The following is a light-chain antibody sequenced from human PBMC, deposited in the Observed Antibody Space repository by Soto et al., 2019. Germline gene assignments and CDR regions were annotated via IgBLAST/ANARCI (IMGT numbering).Light chain of an antibody. Sequence: DVQMTKSPYTLSAPFGDRVTITCRASQSISRWLAWYQQKPGKAPKALIYDASTLRSGVPSRFSGGGSGTEFTLTISSLQPDDFATYYCQQYNTYSTFGQGTRLEIK. CDR3: QQYNTYST. CDR2: DAS. CDR1: QSISRW. V-gene: IGKV1-5*01. J-gene: IGKJ5*01.